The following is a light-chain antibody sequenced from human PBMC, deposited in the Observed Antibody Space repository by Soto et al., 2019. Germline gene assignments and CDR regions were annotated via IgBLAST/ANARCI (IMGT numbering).Light chain of an antibody. CDR2: AAS. CDR1: QSVDSNS. V-gene: IGKV3-20*01. CDR3: QQYGTSPSWT. J-gene: IGKJ1*01. Sequence: ETVLTQSPGTLSLSPGERATLSCRASQSVDSNSLAWYQQKPGQTPRLLMYAASTRATGIPDRFSGSGSGTDFTLTVSRLEPDDFVVYYCQQYGTSPSWTFGQGTKVEIK.